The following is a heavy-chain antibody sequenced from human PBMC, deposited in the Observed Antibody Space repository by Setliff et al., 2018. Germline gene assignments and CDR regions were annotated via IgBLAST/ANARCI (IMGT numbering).Heavy chain of an antibody. J-gene: IGHJ4*02. CDR3: ARAITSKYYFEY. CDR2: IYYSGST. CDR1: GGSISSGGYY. V-gene: IGHV4-31*03. Sequence: KPSETLSLTCTVSGGSISSGGYYWSWIRRHPGKGLEWIGYIYYSGSTYYNPSLKSRLTISVDTSKTQFSLRLSSVTAADTAVYYCARAITSKYYFEYWGRGTLVTVSS. D-gene: IGHD3-16*01.